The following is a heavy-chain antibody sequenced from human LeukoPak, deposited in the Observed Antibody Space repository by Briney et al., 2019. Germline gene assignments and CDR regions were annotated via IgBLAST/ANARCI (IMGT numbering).Heavy chain of an antibody. J-gene: IGHJ4*02. V-gene: IGHV4-4*07. CDR1: GGSISTYY. CDR3: ARGGGCSSSHRPFDY. Sequence: PSETLSLTCTVSGGSISTYYWSWIRQPAGKGLEWIGHIYSTGSTNYNPSLKSRVSMSVDTSKNQFSLKLSSVTAADTAVYYCARGGGCSSSHRPFDYWGQGTLVTVSS. D-gene: IGHD6-6*01. CDR2: IYSTGST.